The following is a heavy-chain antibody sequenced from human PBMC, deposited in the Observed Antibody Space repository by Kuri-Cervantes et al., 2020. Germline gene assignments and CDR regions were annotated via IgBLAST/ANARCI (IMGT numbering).Heavy chain of an antibody. CDR1: GFAFGDYS. CDR2: IRSGGTT. Sequence: GGSLRLSCTGSGFAFGDYSMTWVRQAPGKGLEWVAFIRSGGTTEYAASVKGRFTISRDDSRDSLYLQMNSLKIEDTAVYYCVKVYGSSVGRDHLDYWGQGTLVTVSS. V-gene: IGHV3-49*04. CDR3: VKVYGSSVGRDHLDY. D-gene: IGHD6-6*01. J-gene: IGHJ4*02.